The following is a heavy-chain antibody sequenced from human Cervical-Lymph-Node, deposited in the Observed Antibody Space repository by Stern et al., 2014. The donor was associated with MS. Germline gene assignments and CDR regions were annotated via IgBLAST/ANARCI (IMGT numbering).Heavy chain of an antibody. Sequence: VQLVESGAEVKKPGALVKVSCKASGDTFASYHIHWLRQAPGQGPVWMGIVNPTDGRTTYAQTFQGRVTMTRDTSTRTVYMELSSLKAEDTAMYFCANPLPYANWGQGTRVTVSS. V-gene: IGHV1-46*03. CDR2: VNPTDGRT. CDR1: GDTFASYH. J-gene: IGHJ1*01. CDR3: ANPLPYAN. D-gene: IGHD4-17*01.